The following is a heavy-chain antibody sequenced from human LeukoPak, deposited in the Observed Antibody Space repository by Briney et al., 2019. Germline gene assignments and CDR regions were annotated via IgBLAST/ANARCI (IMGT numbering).Heavy chain of an antibody. V-gene: IGHV3-7*01. CDR2: IKQDGSEK. CDR3: AIDGGGFKYYYYYYYMDV. Sequence: GGSLRLSCVASGFIFSSYWMSWVRQAPGKGLEWVANIKQDGSEKYYVDSVKGRFTISRDNAKNSLYLQMNSLRAEDTAVYYCAIDGGGFKYYYYYYYMDVWGKGTTVTVSS. CDR1: GFIFSSYW. D-gene: IGHD2-15*01. J-gene: IGHJ6*03.